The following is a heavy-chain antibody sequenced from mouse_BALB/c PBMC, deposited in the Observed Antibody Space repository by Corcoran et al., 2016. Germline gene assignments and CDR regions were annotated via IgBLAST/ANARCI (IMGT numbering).Heavy chain of an antibody. CDR2: IFPGDGST. V-gene: IGHV1-85*01. CDR1: GYTFTSYD. J-gene: IGHJ4*01. CDR3: ARWAAMDY. Sequence: QVQLQQSGAELVKPGASVKLSCKASGYTFTSYDINWVRKRPEQGLEWIGWIFPGDGSTKYNEKFKGKATLITEKSSSKAYMQLSRLTSEDSSVYFCARWAAMDYWGQGTSVTVSS.